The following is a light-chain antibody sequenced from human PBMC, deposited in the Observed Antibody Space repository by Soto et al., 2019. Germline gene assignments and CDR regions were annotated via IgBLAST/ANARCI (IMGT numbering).Light chain of an antibody. V-gene: IGKV1-12*01. J-gene: IGKJ4*01. CDR2: AAS. CDR3: HQGASFPRT. Sequence: DIQMTQSPSSVSASVGDTVTITCRASQAVSTWLAWYQQKPGDAPKLLIYAASTLQSGIPSRFSGSGSGTDFPLTFRSRQPEDFATYYGHQGASFPRTFGGGPKWRSN. CDR1: QAVSTW.